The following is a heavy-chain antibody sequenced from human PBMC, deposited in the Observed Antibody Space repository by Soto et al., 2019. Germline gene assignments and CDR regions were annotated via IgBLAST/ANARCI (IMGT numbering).Heavy chain of an antibody. Sequence: QVQLVESGGGVVQPGRSLRLSCAASGFIFSGYGMHWVRQAPGKGLEWVAVILYDESNKYYADSVKCRFTISRYKSKHTVLLQTSSLRDEDTGVYYCARDRGLGSSYFAMDVWGQGTTVTVSS. CDR1: GFIFSGYG. J-gene: IGHJ6*02. V-gene: IGHV3-33*01. CDR2: ILYDESNK. CDR3: ARDRGLGSSYFAMDV. D-gene: IGHD3-10*01.